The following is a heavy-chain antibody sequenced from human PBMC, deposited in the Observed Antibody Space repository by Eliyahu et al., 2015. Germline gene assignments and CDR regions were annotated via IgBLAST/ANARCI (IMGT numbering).Heavy chain of an antibody. V-gene: IGHV3-9*01. CDR3: TKGGADY. J-gene: IGHJ4*02. Sequence: EVQLVESGGGLVQPGRSLRLSCAASGFTFDDYAMHWVRQAPGKGLEWVSGITLNSGNIGYADSVKGRFTISRDNAKNSLYLQMNSLRAEDTALYYCTKGGADYWGQGTLVTVSS. D-gene: IGHD3-16*01. CDR2: ITLNSGNI. CDR1: GFTFDDYA.